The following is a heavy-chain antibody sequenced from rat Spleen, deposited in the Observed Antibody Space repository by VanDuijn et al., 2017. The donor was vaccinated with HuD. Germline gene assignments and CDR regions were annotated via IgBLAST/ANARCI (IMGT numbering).Heavy chain of an antibody. CDR1: GFTYSTYV. Sequence: EVQLVESGGGLVQPGRSLKLSCAASGFTYSTYVMAWVRQAPTKGLEWVASISTGGGNTYYLDSVNGRFTISRDNAKNTLYLQLDSLRSEDTATYYCAKVQLGFDYWGQGVMVTFSS. V-gene: IGHV5S13*01. CDR3: AKVQLGFDY. CDR2: ISTGGGNT. J-gene: IGHJ2*01. D-gene: IGHD1-5*01.